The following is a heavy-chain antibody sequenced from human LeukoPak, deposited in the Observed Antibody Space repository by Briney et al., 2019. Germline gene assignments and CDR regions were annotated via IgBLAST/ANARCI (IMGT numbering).Heavy chain of an antibody. Sequence: GGSLRLSCAASGFTFSSYGMHWVRQAPGKGLEWVAVISYDGSNKYYADSVKGRFTISRDNSKNTLYLQMNSLRAEDTAVYYCAKDIYDSSGYDYWGRGTLVTVSS. J-gene: IGHJ4*02. D-gene: IGHD3-22*01. CDR3: AKDIYDSSGYDY. CDR2: ISYDGSNK. V-gene: IGHV3-30*18. CDR1: GFTFSSYG.